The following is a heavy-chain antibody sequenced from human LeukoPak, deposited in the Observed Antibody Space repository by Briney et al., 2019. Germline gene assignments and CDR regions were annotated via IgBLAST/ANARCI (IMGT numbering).Heavy chain of an antibody. D-gene: IGHD2-15*01. J-gene: IGHJ5*02. Sequence: SETLSLTCTVSGGSISSYYWSWIRQPPGKGLEWIGYIYYSGSTNYNPSLKSRVTISVDTSKNRFSLKVTSVTAADTALYYCARVVASTSIDAWGQGTLVTVST. CDR2: IYYSGST. CDR1: GGSISSYY. CDR3: ARVVASTSIDA. V-gene: IGHV4-59*08.